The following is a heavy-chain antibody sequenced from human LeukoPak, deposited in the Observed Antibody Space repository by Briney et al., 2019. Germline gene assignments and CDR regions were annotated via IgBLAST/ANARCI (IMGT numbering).Heavy chain of an antibody. CDR2: IYWNDDK. CDR3: AHEPDFWSGSSFDY. CDR1: GFSLSTSGVG. Sequence: SGPTLVNPTQTLTLTCTFSGFSLSTSGVGVGWIRQPPGKALEWLALIYWNDDKRYSPSLKSRLTITKDTSKNQVVLTMTNMDPVDTATYYCAHEPDFWSGSSFDYWGQGTLVTVSS. D-gene: IGHD3-3*01. V-gene: IGHV2-5*01. J-gene: IGHJ4*02.